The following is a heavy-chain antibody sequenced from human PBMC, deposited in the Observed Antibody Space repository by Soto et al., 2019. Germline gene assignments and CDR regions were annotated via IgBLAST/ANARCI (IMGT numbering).Heavy chain of an antibody. V-gene: IGHV1-18*04. Sequence: QVQLVQSGAEVKKPGASVKVSCKASGYTFTSYGISWVRQAPGQGLEWMGWISAYNGNTNYAQKLQGRVTMTTDTSTSTAYRELRSLRSDDTAVYYCAGQYCSSTSCYPWFDPWGQGTLVTVSS. CDR2: ISAYNGNT. CDR3: AGQYCSSTSCYPWFDP. J-gene: IGHJ5*02. CDR1: GYTFTSYG. D-gene: IGHD2-2*01.